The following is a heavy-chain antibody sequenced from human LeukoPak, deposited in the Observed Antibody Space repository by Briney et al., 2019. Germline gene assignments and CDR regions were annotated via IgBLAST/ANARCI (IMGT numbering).Heavy chain of an antibody. Sequence: SETLSLTCAVSGYSISSGYYWGWIRQPPGKGVEWIESIYHSGSTYYNPSLKSRVTISVDTSKNQFSLKLSSVTAADTAVDYCVSRGYCSGGSCYAAFDIWGQGTMVTVSS. CDR1: GYSISSGYY. V-gene: IGHV4-38-2*01. D-gene: IGHD2-15*01. CDR3: VSRGYCSGGSCYAAFDI. CDR2: IYHSGST. J-gene: IGHJ3*02.